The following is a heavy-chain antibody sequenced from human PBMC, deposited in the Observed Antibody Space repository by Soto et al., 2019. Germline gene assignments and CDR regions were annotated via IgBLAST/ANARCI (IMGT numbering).Heavy chain of an antibody. CDR1: GGTFSSYT. CDR2: IIPIPGIA. J-gene: IGHJ4*02. V-gene: IGHV1-69*02. Sequence: GASVKVSCKASGGTFSSYTISWVRQPPGQGLEWMGRIIPIPGIANYAQKFQGRVTITADKSTTTAYMELSSLRSEDTAVYYCAYRLRYLDGPPDYWGQGTLVTVSS. CDR3: AYRLRYLDGPPDY. D-gene: IGHD3-9*01.